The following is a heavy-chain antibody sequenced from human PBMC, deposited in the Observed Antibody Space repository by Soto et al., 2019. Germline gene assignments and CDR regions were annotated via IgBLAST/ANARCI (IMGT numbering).Heavy chain of an antibody. J-gene: IGHJ4*02. CDR3: ARGYSSGPDY. D-gene: IGHD6-19*01. Sequence: GGSLRLSCAASGFTVSSNYMSWVRQAPGKGLEWVSVIYSGGSTYYADSVKGRFTISRANARNTLYLQMDSLRAGDTALYYCARGYSSGPDYWGQGTLVTVSS. CDR2: IYSGGST. V-gene: IGHV3-66*01. CDR1: GFTVSSNY.